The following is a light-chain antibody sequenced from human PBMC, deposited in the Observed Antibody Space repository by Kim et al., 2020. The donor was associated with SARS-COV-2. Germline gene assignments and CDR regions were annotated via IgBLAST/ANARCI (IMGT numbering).Light chain of an antibody. CDR3: QQYNNWPLT. V-gene: IGKV3-15*01. Sequence: SVSPGERATLSCRASQRVSSNLAWYQQKPGQAPRLLIYGASTRATGIPARFSGSGSGTEFTLTISSLQSEDFAVYYCQQYNNWPLTFGGGTKLEI. CDR1: QRVSSN. CDR2: GAS. J-gene: IGKJ4*01.